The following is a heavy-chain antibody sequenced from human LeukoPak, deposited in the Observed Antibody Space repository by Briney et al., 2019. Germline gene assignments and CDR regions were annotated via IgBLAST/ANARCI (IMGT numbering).Heavy chain of an antibody. V-gene: IGHV3-74*01. Sequence: GGSLRLSCAASGFTFSSYWMSWVRQVPGKGLVWVSRINSDGSSTNYADSVKGRFTISRDNAKNTLCLQMNSLRAEDTAVYYCAREYTVPDYFDSWGQGALVTVSS. D-gene: IGHD2-2*02. J-gene: IGHJ4*02. CDR3: AREYTVPDYFDS. CDR2: INSDGSST. CDR1: GFTFSSYW.